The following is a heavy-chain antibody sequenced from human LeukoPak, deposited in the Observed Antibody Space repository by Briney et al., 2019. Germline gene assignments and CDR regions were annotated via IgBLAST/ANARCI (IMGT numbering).Heavy chain of an antibody. CDR3: ARTGLTYLTTVTTWFAY. CDR1: GFTFSSYA. CDR2: ISYDGSNK. D-gene: IGHD4-17*01. Sequence: GGSLRLSCAASGFTFSSYAMYWVRQAPGKGLEWGTVISYDGSNKYYADSVKGRFTISRDDSKNTLYLQMNSLRAEDTAVYYCARTGLTYLTTVTTWFAYWGQGTLVTVSS. J-gene: IGHJ4*02. V-gene: IGHV3-30*04.